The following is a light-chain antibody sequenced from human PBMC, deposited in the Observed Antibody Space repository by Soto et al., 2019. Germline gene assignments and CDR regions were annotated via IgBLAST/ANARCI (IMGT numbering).Light chain of an antibody. V-gene: IGKV1-27*01. CDR1: QGISNN. J-gene: IGKJ4*01. CDR3: QKYDSAPLT. Sequence: DLQMTQSPSSLSASVGDRVSITCRASQGISNNLAWYQQKPGRVPKLLIDGASTLQSGVPSRFSGRGSGTDFTLTISSLQPEDVATYYCQKYDSAPLTFGGGTKVELK. CDR2: GAS.